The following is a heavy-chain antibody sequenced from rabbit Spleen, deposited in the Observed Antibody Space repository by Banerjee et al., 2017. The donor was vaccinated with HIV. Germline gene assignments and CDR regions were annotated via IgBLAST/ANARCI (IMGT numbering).Heavy chain of an antibody. V-gene: IGHV1S47*01. D-gene: IGHD2-1*01. CDR1: GFDFSRYG. CDR2: IDPGFGIT. CDR3: ARDSYDDYGDRDAFDP. Sequence: QEQLVETGGGLVQPGGSLTLSCKASGFDFSRYGMSWVRQAPGKGLEWIGYIDPGFGITSYANSVKGRFTISSDNAHNTVFLQMTSLTASDTATYFCARDSYDDYGDRDAFDPWGPGTLVTVS. J-gene: IGHJ2*01.